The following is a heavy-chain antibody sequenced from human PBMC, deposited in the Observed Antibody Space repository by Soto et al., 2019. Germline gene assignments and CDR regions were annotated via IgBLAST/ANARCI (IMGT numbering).Heavy chain of an antibody. Sequence: ASVKVSCXASGYTFTSYGISWVRQAPGQGLEWMGRISAYNGNTNYAQKFQGRVTLTTDTSTSTAYMEMMRLRSDDTAVYYCARGSGSSSWYNWFDPWGQGTLVTVSS. CDR3: ARGSGSSSWYNWFDP. J-gene: IGHJ5*02. V-gene: IGHV1-18*01. CDR2: ISAYNGNT. D-gene: IGHD6-13*01. CDR1: GYTFTSYG.